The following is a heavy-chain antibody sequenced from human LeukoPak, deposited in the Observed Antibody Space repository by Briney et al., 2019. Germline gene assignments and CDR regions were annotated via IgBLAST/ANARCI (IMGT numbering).Heavy chain of an antibody. Sequence: GGSLRLSCAASGFTFSSYSMNWVRQAPGKGLEWVSSISSSSSYIYYADSVKGRFTISRDNAKNSLYLQMNSLRAEDTAVYYCARDRKKQLVEGDDAFDIWGQGTMVTVSS. V-gene: IGHV3-21*01. CDR1: GFTFSSYS. CDR3: ARDRKKQLVEGDDAFDI. D-gene: IGHD6-6*01. J-gene: IGHJ3*02. CDR2: ISSSSSYI.